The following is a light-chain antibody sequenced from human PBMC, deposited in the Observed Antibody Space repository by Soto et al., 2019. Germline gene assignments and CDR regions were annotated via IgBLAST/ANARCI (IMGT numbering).Light chain of an antibody. CDR2: LGS. CDR1: QSPLHTDGYNY. CDR3: MQSLQTPRT. J-gene: IGKJ1*01. V-gene: IGKV2-28*01. Sequence: DMVMTQSPLSLPVTPGEPASISCRSSQSPLHTDGYNYLDWYLQKPGQSPQLLIYLGSNRASGVPDRFSGSGSGTDFTLQISRVEAEDVGVYYGMQSLQTPRTFGQGTKVEIK.